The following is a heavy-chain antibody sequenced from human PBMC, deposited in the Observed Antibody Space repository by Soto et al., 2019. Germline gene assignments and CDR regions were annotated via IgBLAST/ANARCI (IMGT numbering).Heavy chain of an antibody. J-gene: IGHJ6*02. CDR2: IDPSDSYT. V-gene: IGHV5-10-1*01. D-gene: IGHD1-26*01. CDR1: GYSFTSYW. CDR3: ARRKVGATTEYYYYGMDV. Sequence: PGESLKISCKGSGYSFTSYWISWVRQMPGKGLEWMGRIDPSDSYTNYSPSFQGHVTISADKSISTAYLQWSSLKASDTAMYYCARRKVGATTEYYYYGMDVWGQGTTVTVSS.